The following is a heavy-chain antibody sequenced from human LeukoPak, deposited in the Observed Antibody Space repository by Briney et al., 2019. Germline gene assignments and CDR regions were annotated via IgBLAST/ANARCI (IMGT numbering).Heavy chain of an antibody. CDR1: GFSFTDAW. J-gene: IGHJ4*02. CDR2: IESKTDGETT. V-gene: IGHV3-15*04. CDR3: TYGSGRKFDY. D-gene: IGHD3-10*01. Sequence: PGGSHRLSCVGSGFSFTDAWMSWVRQIPGKGLEWVGRIESKTDGETTDYATPVKDRFIISRDDSTNTLYLQMNSLKSEDTAVYCSTYGSGRKFDYWGQGTLVTVSS.